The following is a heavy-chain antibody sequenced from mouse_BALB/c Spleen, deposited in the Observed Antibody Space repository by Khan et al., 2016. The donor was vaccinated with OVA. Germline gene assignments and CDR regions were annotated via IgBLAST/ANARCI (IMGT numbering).Heavy chain of an antibody. CDR2: INPHIGET. CDR3: ARKNGSDFDY. CDR1: GYSFTGYF. J-gene: IGHJ2*01. D-gene: IGHD1-1*01. V-gene: IGHV1-20*02. Sequence: VQLQQSGPELVKPGASVKISCKASGYSFTGYFMNWVMQSHGKSLEWIGRINPHIGETLYNQKFKGKATLTVDESSRTAHMELRSLASEDSAGYYCARKNGSDFDYWGQGTTLTVSS.